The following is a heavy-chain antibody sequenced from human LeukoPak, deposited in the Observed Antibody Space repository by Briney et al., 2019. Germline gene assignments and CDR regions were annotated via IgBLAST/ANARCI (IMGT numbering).Heavy chain of an antibody. CDR3: ARGGFADYYDSSGYLNIFDY. J-gene: IGHJ4*02. D-gene: IGHD3-22*01. CDR1: GGTFSSYA. V-gene: IGHV1-69*05. CDR2: IIPNFGTA. Sequence: ASVKVSCKASGGTFSSYAISWVRQAPGQGLEWMGGIIPNFGTANYAQKFQGRVTITTDESTSTACMELSSLRSEDTAVYYCARGGFADYYDSSGYLNIFDYWGQGTLVTVSS.